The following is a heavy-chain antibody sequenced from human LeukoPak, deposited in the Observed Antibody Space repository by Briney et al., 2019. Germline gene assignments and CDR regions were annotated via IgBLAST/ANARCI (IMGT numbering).Heavy chain of an antibody. V-gene: IGHV3-9*03. J-gene: IGHJ6*03. Sequence: GRSLRLSCAASGFTFDDYAMHWVRQAPGKGLEWVSGISWNSGSIGYADSVKGRFTISRDNAKNSLCLQMNSLRAEDMALYYCAKGSGYDLYYYYYMDVWGKGTTVTVSS. CDR3: AKGSGYDLYYYYYMDV. CDR2: ISWNSGSI. D-gene: IGHD5-12*01. CDR1: GFTFDDYA.